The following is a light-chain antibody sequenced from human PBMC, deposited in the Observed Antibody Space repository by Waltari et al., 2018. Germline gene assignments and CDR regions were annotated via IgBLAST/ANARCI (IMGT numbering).Light chain of an antibody. CDR3: CSYAGSSYV. CDR1: RSDVGVYNY. V-gene: IGLV2-11*01. CDR2: DVS. Sequence: QSALTQPRSVSGSPGQSATISCTGPRSDVGVYNYVPWYQQHPGQAPKLMIYDVSKRPSRVPDRFSGSKSGNTASLTISGLQAEDEADYYCCSYAGSSYVFGTGTKVTVL. J-gene: IGLJ1*01.